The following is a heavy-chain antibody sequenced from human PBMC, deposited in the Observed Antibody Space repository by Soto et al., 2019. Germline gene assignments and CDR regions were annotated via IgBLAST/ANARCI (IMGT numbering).Heavy chain of an antibody. V-gene: IGHV2-5*02. J-gene: IGHJ4*02. D-gene: IGHD4-17*01. Sequence: QITLKESGPTLVIPAQTLTLTCGFSGFSLSSYGMGVAWIRQPPGKALEWLALIYWDDDKRYSPSLKDRLDISKDTSSNQVVLTITNMDPGDTATYFCAHAGDYDLLTFDHWGPGTLVTVSS. CDR2: IYWDDDK. CDR3: AHAGDYDLLTFDH. CDR1: GFSLSSYGMG.